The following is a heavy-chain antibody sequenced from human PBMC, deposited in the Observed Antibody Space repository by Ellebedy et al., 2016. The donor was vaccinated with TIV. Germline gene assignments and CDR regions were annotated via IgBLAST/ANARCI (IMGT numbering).Heavy chain of an antibody. CDR1: GYTFTSYD. D-gene: IGHD6-6*01. Sequence: ASVKVSCKASGYTFTSYDINWVRQATGQGLEWMGWMNPNSGNTGYAQKFQGRVTMTRNTSISTAYMELSSLRSEDTAVYYCASPLRGYSSSHTPGYYGMDVWGQGTTVTVSS. J-gene: IGHJ6*02. CDR2: MNPNSGNT. V-gene: IGHV1-8*01. CDR3: ASPLRGYSSSHTPGYYGMDV.